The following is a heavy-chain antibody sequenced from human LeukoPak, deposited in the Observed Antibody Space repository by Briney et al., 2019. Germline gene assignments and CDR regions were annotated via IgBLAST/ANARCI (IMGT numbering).Heavy chain of an antibody. V-gene: IGHV4-39*07. CDR3: ARGVGLTQGGAFDY. CDR1: SGSISTSNYY. CDR2: IFYSGST. J-gene: IGHJ4*02. D-gene: IGHD3-16*01. Sequence: SETLSFTCTVSSGSISTSNYYWGWVRQPPGKALEWIGNIFYSGSTYYSSSLKSRVTISVDTSKNQLSLKLSSVTATDTAVYYCARGVGLTQGGAFDYWGQGTLVTVSS.